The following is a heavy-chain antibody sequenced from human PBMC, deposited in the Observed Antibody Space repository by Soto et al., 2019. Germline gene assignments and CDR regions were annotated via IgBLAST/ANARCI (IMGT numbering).Heavy chain of an antibody. Sequence: EVQLVQSGAEVKKPGESLKISCKGSGYSFTSYWIGWVRQMPGKGLEWMGIIYPGDSDTRYSPSFQGQVTISADKSISTAYLQWSSLKASDTAMYYCAREYYDFWSGYYYWFDPWGQGTLVTVSS. V-gene: IGHV5-51*01. J-gene: IGHJ5*02. D-gene: IGHD3-3*01. CDR1: GYSFTSYW. CDR3: AREYYDFWSGYYYWFDP. CDR2: IYPGDSDT.